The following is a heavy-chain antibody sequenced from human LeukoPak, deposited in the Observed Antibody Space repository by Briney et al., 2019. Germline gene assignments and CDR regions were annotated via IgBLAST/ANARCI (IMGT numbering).Heavy chain of an antibody. D-gene: IGHD1-26*01. Sequence: SETLSLTCTVSGGSISSGSYYWSWIRQPAGKGLEWIGRIYTSGSTNYNPSLKSRVTISVDTSKNQFSLKLSSVTAADTAVYYCARGESEAYSGSHYFDYWGQGTLVTVSS. V-gene: IGHV4-61*02. J-gene: IGHJ4*02. CDR3: ARGESEAYSGSHYFDY. CDR1: GGSISSGSYY. CDR2: IYTSGST.